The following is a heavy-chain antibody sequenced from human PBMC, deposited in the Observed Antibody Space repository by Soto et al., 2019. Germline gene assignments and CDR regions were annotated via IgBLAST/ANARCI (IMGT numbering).Heavy chain of an antibody. V-gene: IGHV4-30-2*01. CDR1: RGSISSGAYS. Sequence: SETLSLNCAVSRGSISSGAYSWSWIRQPPGKGLEWIGYVYHSGSTYYNPSLKSRVTISVDRSKNQFSLKLSSVTAADTAVYYCAREAGRRDGYYYDASDVCG. CDR3: AREAGRRDGYYYDASDV. D-gene: IGHD3-22*01. CDR2: VYHSGST. J-gene: IGHJ3*01.